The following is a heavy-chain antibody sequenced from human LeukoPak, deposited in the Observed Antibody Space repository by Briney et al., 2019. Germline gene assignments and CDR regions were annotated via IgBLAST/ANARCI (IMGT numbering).Heavy chain of an antibody. CDR2: IIPIFGTA. J-gene: IGHJ4*02. CDR3: ARGEWIQLWLIWY. Sequence: GASVKVSCKASGGTFSSYAISWVRQAPAQGLEWMGGIIPIFGTANYAQKFQGRVTITADESTSTAYMELSSLRSEDTAVYYCARGEWIQLWLIWYWGQGTLVTVSS. V-gene: IGHV1-69*13. CDR1: GGTFSSYA. D-gene: IGHD5-18*01.